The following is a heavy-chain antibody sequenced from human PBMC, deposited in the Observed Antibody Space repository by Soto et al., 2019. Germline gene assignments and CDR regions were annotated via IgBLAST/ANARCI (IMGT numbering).Heavy chain of an antibody. CDR3: ARVNYGDYYYGMDF. Sequence: PXETLSLTCTVSGGSINYSYWTWIRQPPGKGLEWIGYISYTGSANYNASLKSRLTISVDTSKNQFSLKLSSVTAADTALYYCARVNYGDYYYGMDFWGQGTTVTVSS. CDR2: ISYTGSA. V-gene: IGHV4-59*01. CDR1: GGSINYSY. D-gene: IGHD4-17*01. J-gene: IGHJ6*02.